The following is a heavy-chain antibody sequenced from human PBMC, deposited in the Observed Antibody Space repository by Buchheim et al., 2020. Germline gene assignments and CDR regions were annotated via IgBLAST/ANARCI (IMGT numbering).Heavy chain of an antibody. Sequence: QVQLMQSGAEVKKPGSSVKVSCRTSGGTFSNYLISWVRQAPGQRLEWMGGITPIIGTANYAAKFQGRVTITADESTRTIYMELSSLTSEDTAVYYCASIHYDILSHFDQWGQGTL. CDR2: ITPIIGTA. V-gene: IGHV1-69*01. J-gene: IGHJ4*02. CDR1: GGTFSNYL. CDR3: ASIHYDILSHFDQ. D-gene: IGHD3-9*01.